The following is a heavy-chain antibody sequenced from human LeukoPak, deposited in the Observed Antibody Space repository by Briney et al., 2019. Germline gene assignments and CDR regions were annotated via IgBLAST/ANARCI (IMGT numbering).Heavy chain of an antibody. CDR3: ATGIVGARDY. CDR1: GFTFSHYS. J-gene: IGHJ4*02. V-gene: IGHV3-48*02. D-gene: IGHD1-26*01. CDR2: ISSSSTII. Sequence: GGSLRLSCAASGFTFSHYSMNWVRQAPGKGLEWVSYISSSSTIIYYADSVKGRFTISRDNAKNSLYLQMNSLRDEDTAVYYCATGIVGARDYWGQGTLVTVSS.